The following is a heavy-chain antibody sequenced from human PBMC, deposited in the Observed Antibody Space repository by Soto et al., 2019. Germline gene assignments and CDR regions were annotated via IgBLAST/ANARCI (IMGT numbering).Heavy chain of an antibody. V-gene: IGHV3-23*01. CDR1: GFTFSSYA. J-gene: IGHJ4*02. D-gene: IGHD3-9*01. Sequence: PGGSLRLSCAASGFTFSSYAMIWVRQAPGKGLEWVSGVGGSGEYTYYAGSVKGRFTISRDNSKNTVYLQISSLRAEDTAVYYCAKVLTGYYYYFEYWGQGTLVTVSS. CDR2: VGGSGEYT. CDR3: AKVLTGYYYYFEY.